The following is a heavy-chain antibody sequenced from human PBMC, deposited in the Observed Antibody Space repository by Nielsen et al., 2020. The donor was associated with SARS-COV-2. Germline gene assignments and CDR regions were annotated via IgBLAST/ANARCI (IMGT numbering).Heavy chain of an antibody. V-gene: IGHV1-3*01. CDR1: GNAFTSHP. CDR3: ARLLDSSVYPTLDY. Sequence: ASVKVSCKASGNAFTSHPIHWVRQAPGQRPEWMGWINAGNGNTKYSEKFQGRVTITRDTSASTIYMDLSSMRSDDTAVYYCARLLDSSVYPTLDYWGQGTLVTVSS. D-gene: IGHD3-22*01. J-gene: IGHJ4*02. CDR2: INAGNGNT.